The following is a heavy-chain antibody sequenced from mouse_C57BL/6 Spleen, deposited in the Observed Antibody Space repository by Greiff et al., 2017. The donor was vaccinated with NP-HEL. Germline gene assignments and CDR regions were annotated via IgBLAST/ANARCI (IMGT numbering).Heavy chain of an antibody. V-gene: IGHV5-4*01. Sequence: EVQGVESGGGLVKPGGSLKLSCAASGFTFSSYAMSWVRQTPDKRLEWVATISDGGSYTYYPDNVKGRFTISRDNAKNNLYLQMSHLKSEDTAMYYCARDRGAYYSNPAWFAYWGQGTLVTVSA. CDR1: GFTFSSYA. CDR2: ISDGGSYT. D-gene: IGHD2-5*01. CDR3: ARDRGAYYSNPAWFAY. J-gene: IGHJ3*01.